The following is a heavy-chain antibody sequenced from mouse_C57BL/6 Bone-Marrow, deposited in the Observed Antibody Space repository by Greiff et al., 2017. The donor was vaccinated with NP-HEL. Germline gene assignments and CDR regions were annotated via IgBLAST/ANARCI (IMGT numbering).Heavy chain of an antibody. CDR3: IIYYDYDVEAMDY. Sequence: VHVKQSGTVLARPGASVKMSCKTSGYTFTSYWMHWVKQRPGQGLEWIGAIYPGNSDTSYNQKFKGKAKLTAVTSASTAYMELSSLTNEDSAVYYCIIYYDYDVEAMDYWGQGTSVTVSS. D-gene: IGHD2-4*01. V-gene: IGHV1-5*01. CDR1: GYTFTSYW. J-gene: IGHJ4*01. CDR2: IYPGNSDT.